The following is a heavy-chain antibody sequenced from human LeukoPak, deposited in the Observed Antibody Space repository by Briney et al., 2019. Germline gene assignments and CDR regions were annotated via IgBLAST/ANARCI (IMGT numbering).Heavy chain of an antibody. CDR2: IIPIFGTA. V-gene: IGHV1-69*13. J-gene: IGHJ4*02. Sequence: SVNVSCKASGGTFSSYAISWVRQAPGQGLEWMGGIIPIFGTANYAQKFQGRVTITADESTSTAYMELSSLRSEDTAVYYCARDRQYYYDSSGLDYWGQGTLVTVSS. D-gene: IGHD3-22*01. CDR3: ARDRQYYYDSSGLDY. CDR1: GGTFSSYA.